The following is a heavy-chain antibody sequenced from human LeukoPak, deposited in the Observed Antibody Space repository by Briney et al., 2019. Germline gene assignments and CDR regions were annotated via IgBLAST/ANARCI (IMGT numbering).Heavy chain of an antibody. J-gene: IGHJ4*02. V-gene: IGHV4-61*01. D-gene: IGHD6-19*01. CDR3: ARDARSVTGPWRRFDY. CDR2: IYYSGST. Sequence: PSETLSLTCTVSGGSISSGSYYWSWIRQPPGKGLEWIGYIYYSGSTNYNPSLKSRVTISVDTSKNQFSLKLSSVTAADTAIYYCARDARSVTGPWRRFDYWGQGTLVTVSS. CDR1: GGSISSGSYY.